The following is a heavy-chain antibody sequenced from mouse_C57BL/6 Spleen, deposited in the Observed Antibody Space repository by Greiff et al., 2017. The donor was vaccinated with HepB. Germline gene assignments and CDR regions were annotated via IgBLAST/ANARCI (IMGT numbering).Heavy chain of an antibody. Sequence: QVQLQQSGAELVRPGTSVKVSCKASGYAFTNYLIEWVKQRPGQGLEWIGVINPGSGGTNYNEKFKGKATLTADKSSSTAYMQLSSLTSEDSAVYCCARERPMDYWGQGTSVTVSS. V-gene: IGHV1-54*01. CDR1: GYAFTNYL. J-gene: IGHJ4*01. CDR3: ARERPMDY. CDR2: INPGSGGT.